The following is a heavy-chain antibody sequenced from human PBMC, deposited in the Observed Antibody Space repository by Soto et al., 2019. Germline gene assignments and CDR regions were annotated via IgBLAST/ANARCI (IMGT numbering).Heavy chain of an antibody. CDR3: ARGAPVLFDY. CDR1: GGSISSGGYS. Sequence: QLQLQESGSGLVKPSQTLSLTCAVSGGSISSGGYSWSWIRQPPGKGLEWIGYIYHSGSTYYNPSLRSRATISVDRSKNQCSLKLSSVTAADTAMYYCARGAPVLFDYWGQGTLVTVSS. CDR2: IYHSGST. J-gene: IGHJ4*02. V-gene: IGHV4-30-2*01.